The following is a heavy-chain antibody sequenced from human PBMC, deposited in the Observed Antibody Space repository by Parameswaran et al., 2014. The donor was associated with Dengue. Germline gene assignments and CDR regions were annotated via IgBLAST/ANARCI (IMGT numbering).Heavy chain of an antibody. D-gene: IGHD4-23*01. V-gene: IGHV3-33*01. J-gene: IGHJ2*01. Sequence: VRQMPGKGLEWVAVIWYDGSNKYYADSVKGRFTISRDNSKNTLYLQMNSLRAEDTAAYYCARDAGVVTPYWYFDLWGRGTLVTVSS. CDR3: ARDAGVVTPYWYFDL. CDR2: IWYDGSNK.